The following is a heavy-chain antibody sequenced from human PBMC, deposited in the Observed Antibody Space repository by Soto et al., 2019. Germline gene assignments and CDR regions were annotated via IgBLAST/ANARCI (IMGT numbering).Heavy chain of an antibody. CDR2: IYWDDDK. CDR1: GFSLSTSGVG. J-gene: IGHJ4*01. V-gene: IGHV2-5*02. D-gene: IGHD4-17*01. Sequence: QITLKESGPTLVKPTQTLTLTCTFSGFSLSTSGVGVGWIRQPPGKSLEWLALIYWDDDKRYSPSLKNRHTITEDTSKNQVVLTMTNMDPVDTATYYCAHRQRTVYFDYWGHGTLLTVSS. CDR3: AHRQRTVYFDY.